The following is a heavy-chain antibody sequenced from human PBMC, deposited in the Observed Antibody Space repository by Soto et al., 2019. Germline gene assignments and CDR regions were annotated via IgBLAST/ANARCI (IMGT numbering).Heavy chain of an antibody. V-gene: IGHV3-30*03. D-gene: IGHD6-13*01. CDR1: GFTFSSYG. CDR3: AVWYSSSWGMGY. CDR2: ISYDGSNK. Sequence: QVQLVESGGGVVQPGRSLRLSCAASGFTFSSYGMHWVRQAPGKGLEWVAVISYDGSNKYYADSVKGRFTISRDNSKNTLYLQMNSLRAEDTAVYYCAVWYSSSWGMGYWGQGTLVTVSS. J-gene: IGHJ4*02.